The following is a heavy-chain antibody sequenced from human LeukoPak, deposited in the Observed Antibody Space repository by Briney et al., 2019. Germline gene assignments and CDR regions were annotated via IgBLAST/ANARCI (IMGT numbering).Heavy chain of an antibody. D-gene: IGHD6-13*01. V-gene: IGHV4-39*01. CDR3: AKTSAGWD. CDR1: GGSISSNNYF. Sequence: NPSETLSLTCTVSGGSISSNNYFWGWIRQPPGKGLEWIGSISYIGTTYYNPSLKSRVTVSVDTSKNQFSLNLSSVTAPDTAVYYCAKTSAGWDWGQGTLVTVSS. J-gene: IGHJ4*02. CDR2: ISYIGTT.